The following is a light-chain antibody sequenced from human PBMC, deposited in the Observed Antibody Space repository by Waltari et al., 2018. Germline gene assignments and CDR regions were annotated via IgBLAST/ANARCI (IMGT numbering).Light chain of an antibody. CDR3: QQYGSSPLT. J-gene: IGKJ3*01. CDR1: QSVSSSY. CDR2: VAS. Sequence: IVLTQSPGTLSLSPGERATLTCRAIQSVSSSYLAWYQQSAGQAPRLLIYVASSRATGIPDSFSGSGSGTDFTLTISRLEPEDFAVYYCQQYGSSPLTFGPGTKVDIK. V-gene: IGKV3-20*01.